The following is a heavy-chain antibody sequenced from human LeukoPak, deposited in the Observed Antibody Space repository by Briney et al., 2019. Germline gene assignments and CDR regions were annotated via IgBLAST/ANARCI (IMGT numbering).Heavy chain of an antibody. V-gene: IGHV4-59*01. CDR3: AREVGGSGSYYNPTYYFDY. J-gene: IGHJ4*02. CDR1: GGSISSYY. Sequence: SETLSLTCTVSGGSISSYYWSWIRQPPGKGLEWIGYIYYSGSTNYNPSLKSRVTISVDTSKNQFSLKLSSVTAADTAVYYCAREVGGSGSYYNPTYYFDYWGQGTLVTVSS. CDR2: IYYSGST. D-gene: IGHD3-10*01.